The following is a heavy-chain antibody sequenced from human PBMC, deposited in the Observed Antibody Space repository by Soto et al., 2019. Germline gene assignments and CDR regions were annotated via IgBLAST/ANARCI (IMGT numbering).Heavy chain of an antibody. CDR2: IIPIFGTA. CDR1: GGTFSSYA. D-gene: IGHD2-2*02. J-gene: IGHJ6*02. CDR3: AKNFYCSSTTCYTDYYYYGMDV. V-gene: IGHV1-69*06. Sequence: AAVKVSCKSCGGTFSSYAVSWVRQAPGQGLEWMGGIIPIFGTANYAQKFQGRVTITADKSTSTAYMELSSLRSEDTAVYYCAKNFYCSSTTCYTDYYYYGMDVWGQGTTVTVSS.